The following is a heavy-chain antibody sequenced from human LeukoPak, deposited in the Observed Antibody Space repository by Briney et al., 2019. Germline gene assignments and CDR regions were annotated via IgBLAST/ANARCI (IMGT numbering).Heavy chain of an antibody. D-gene: IGHD3-3*01. V-gene: IGHV1-8*01. CDR1: GYTFTSYD. J-gene: IGHJ4*02. Sequence: ASVKVSCKASGYTFTSYDINWVRQATGQGLEWMGWMNPNSGNTGYAQKFQGRVTMTRNTSISTAYMELGRLRSEDTAVYYCARFPNYDFWSGYYSVDYWGQGTLVTVSS. CDR2: MNPNSGNT. CDR3: ARFPNYDFWSGYYSVDY.